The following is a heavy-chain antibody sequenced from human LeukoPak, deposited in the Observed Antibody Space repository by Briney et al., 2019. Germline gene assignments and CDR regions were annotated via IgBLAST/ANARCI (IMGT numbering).Heavy chain of an antibody. CDR3: ARRHQDNWNYLDY. CDR2: INHSGST. CDR1: GGSFSGYY. V-gene: IGHV4-34*01. J-gene: IGHJ4*02. D-gene: IGHD1-20*01. Sequence: SETLSLTCAVYGGSFSGYYWSWIRQPPGKGLEWIGEINHSGSTNYNPSLKSRVTISVDTSKNQFSLKLSSVTAADTAVYYCARRHQDNWNYLDYWGQGTLVTVSS.